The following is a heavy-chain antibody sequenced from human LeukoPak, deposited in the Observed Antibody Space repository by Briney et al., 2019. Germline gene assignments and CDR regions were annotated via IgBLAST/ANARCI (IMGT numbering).Heavy chain of an antibody. D-gene: IGHD3-16*01. V-gene: IGHV3-30*02. CDR3: ARDRHPWYYSAFDI. Sequence: PGGSLRLSCAASGFTFSSYGMHWVRQAPGKGLEWVAFIRYDGSNKYYTDSVKGRFTISRDNSKNTLYLQMNSLRAEDTAVYYCARDRHPWYYSAFDIWGQGTMVTVSS. CDR2: IRYDGSNK. J-gene: IGHJ3*02. CDR1: GFTFSSYG.